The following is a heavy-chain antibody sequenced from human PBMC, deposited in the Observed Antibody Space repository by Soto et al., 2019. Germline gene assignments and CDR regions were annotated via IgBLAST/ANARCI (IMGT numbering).Heavy chain of an antibody. J-gene: IGHJ6*03. CDR1: GFTFSSYG. CDR2: IWYDGSNK. CDR3: ARGPDYYYYYMDV. Sequence: ESGGGVVQPGRSLRLSCAASGFTFSSYGMHWVRQAPGKGLEWVAVIWYDGSNKYYADSVKGRFTISRDNSKNTLYLQMNSLRAEDTAVYYCARGPDYYYYYMDVWGKGTTVTVSS. V-gene: IGHV3-33*01.